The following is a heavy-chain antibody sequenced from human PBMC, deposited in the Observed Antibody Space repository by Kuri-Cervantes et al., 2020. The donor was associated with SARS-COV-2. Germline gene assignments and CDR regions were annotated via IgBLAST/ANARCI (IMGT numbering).Heavy chain of an antibody. Sequence: LSLTCAASGFTFSSYSMNWVRQAPGKGPEWVSSISSSSYIYYADSVKGRFTISRDNAKNSLYLQMNSLRAEDTAVYYCARDRISSGWYVGYYFDYWGQGTLVTVSS. D-gene: IGHD6-19*01. CDR2: ISSSSYI. J-gene: IGHJ4*02. CDR3: ARDRISSGWYVGYYFDY. V-gene: IGHV3-21*01. CDR1: GFTFSSYS.